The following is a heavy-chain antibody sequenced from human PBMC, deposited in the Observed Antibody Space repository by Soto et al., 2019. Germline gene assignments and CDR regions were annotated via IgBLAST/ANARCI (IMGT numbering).Heavy chain of an antibody. Sequence: SETLSLTCTVSGGSISSSSYYWGWIRQPPGKGLEWIGSIYYSGSTYYNPSLKSRVTISVATSKNQFSLKLSSVTAADTAVYYCARHTRTVTTWFDYWGQGTLVTVSS. CDR3: ARHTRTVTTWFDY. D-gene: IGHD4-17*01. J-gene: IGHJ4*02. CDR2: IYYSGST. V-gene: IGHV4-39*01. CDR1: GGSISSSSYY.